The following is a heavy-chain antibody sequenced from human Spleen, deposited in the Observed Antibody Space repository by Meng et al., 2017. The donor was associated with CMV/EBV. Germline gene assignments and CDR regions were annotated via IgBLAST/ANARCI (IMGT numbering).Heavy chain of an antibody. Sequence: SETLSLTCTVSGASFSRYYWTWIRQTPGKGLEWIGCIYYSGSPNYNPSLESRITISVDTSKNQFSLRVYSVTAADTAVYYCAKFSATGAYYYGMDVWGQGTTVTVSS. CDR1: GASFSRYY. CDR2: IYYSGSP. CDR3: AKFSATGAYYYGMDV. J-gene: IGHJ6*02. V-gene: IGHV4-59*01. D-gene: IGHD1-1*01.